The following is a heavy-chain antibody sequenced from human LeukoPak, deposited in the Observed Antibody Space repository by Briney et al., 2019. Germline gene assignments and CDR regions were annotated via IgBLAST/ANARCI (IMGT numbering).Heavy chain of an antibody. CDR2: ISGSGGST. D-gene: IGHD2-21*02. V-gene: IGHV3-23*01. Sequence: GGSLRLSCAASGFTSSSYAMSWVRQAPGKGLEWVSAISGSGGSTYYADSVKGRFTISRDNSKNTLYLQMNSLRAEDTAVYYCAKFFPAYCGGDCYPRAGYFDYWGQGTLVTVSS. CDR1: GFTSSSYA. J-gene: IGHJ4*02. CDR3: AKFFPAYCGGDCYPRAGYFDY.